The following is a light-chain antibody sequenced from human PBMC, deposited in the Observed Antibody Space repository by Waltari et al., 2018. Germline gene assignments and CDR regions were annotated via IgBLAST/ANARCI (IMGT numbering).Light chain of an antibody. V-gene: IGKV1-5*03. Sequence: DIQMTQSPSTLSASVGDRVTITCRASQNINDWLAWYQQKPGKAPKVLIYKASNLESGVPSRFSGSGSGTDFTLTISSLQPDDFATYYCQQYSTYTYTFGQGTKLEIK. J-gene: IGKJ2*01. CDR1: QNINDW. CDR3: QQYSTYTYT. CDR2: KAS.